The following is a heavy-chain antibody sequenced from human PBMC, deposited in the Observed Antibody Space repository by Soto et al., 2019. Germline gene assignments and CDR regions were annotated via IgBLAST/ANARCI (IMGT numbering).Heavy chain of an antibody. CDR2: IFSNDEK. D-gene: IGHD3-10*01. J-gene: IGHJ4*02. CDR1: GFSLSNARMG. V-gene: IGHV2-26*01. Sequence: QVALKESGPVLVKPTETLTLTCTVSGFSLSNARMGVSWIRQPPGKALEWLAHIFSNDEKSYSTSLKSRLTISKDTSKSQVVLTMTNMDPVNTATYYCARSIGTMVRGVTDYWGQGTLVTVSS. CDR3: ARSIGTMVRGVTDY.